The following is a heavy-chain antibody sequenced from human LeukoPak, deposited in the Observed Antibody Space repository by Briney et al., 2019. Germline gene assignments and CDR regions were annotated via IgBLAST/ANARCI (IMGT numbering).Heavy chain of an antibody. J-gene: IGHJ4*02. Sequence: ASVKVSCKASGYTFTSYDIHWVRQATGQGLEWMGWMNPNSGNTGYAQKFQGRVTMTRNTSISTAYMELSSLRSEDTAVYYCARERIAVAAPFGYWGQGTLVTVSS. D-gene: IGHD6-19*01. CDR2: MNPNSGNT. V-gene: IGHV1-8*01. CDR1: GYTFTSYD. CDR3: ARERIAVAAPFGY.